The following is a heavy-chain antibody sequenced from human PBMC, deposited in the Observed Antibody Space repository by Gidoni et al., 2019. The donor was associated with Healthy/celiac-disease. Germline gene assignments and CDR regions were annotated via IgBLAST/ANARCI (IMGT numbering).Heavy chain of an antibody. CDR2: ISYDGSNK. Sequence: QMQLVESGGGVVQPGRSLRLSCAASGFPFSSYAMHWVRQAPGKGLEWVAVISYDGSNKYYADSVKGRFTISRDNSKNTLYLQMNSLRAGDTAVYYCASDPSGVYYDSSGYSFRDAFDIWGKGTMVTVSS. CDR3: ASDPSGVYYDSSGYSFRDAFDI. D-gene: IGHD3-22*01. J-gene: IGHJ3*02. V-gene: IGHV3-30*01. CDR1: GFPFSSYA.